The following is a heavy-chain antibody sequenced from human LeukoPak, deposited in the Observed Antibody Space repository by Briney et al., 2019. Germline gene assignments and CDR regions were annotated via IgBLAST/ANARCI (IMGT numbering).Heavy chain of an antibody. V-gene: IGHV1-2*02. CDR2: INPNSGGI. J-gene: IGHJ4*02. D-gene: IGHD3-22*01. Sequence: GASVKVSCKASGYTFTDYYMYWVRQAPGQGLEWMGWINPNSGGIDPAQKFQGRVTMTEDTSTDTAYMELSSLRSEDTAVYYCATPSHYGYYDSSGYYPFDYWGQGTLVTVSS. CDR1: GYTFTDYY. CDR3: ATPSHYGYYDSSGYYPFDY.